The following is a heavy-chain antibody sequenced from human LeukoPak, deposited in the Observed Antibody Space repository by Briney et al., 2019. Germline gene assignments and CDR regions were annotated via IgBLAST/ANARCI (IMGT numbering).Heavy chain of an antibody. CDR3: ARDLYDSSGYWWYYYYYYMDV. CDR2: INPSGGST. D-gene: IGHD3-22*01. Sequence: ASVKVSCKASGYTFTSYFMHWVRQAPGQGLEWMGIINPSGGSTNYAQKFQGRVTMTRDMSTSTVYMELSSLRSEDTAVYYCARDLYDSSGYWWYYYYYYMDVWGKGTTVTISS. V-gene: IGHV1-46*01. J-gene: IGHJ6*03. CDR1: GYTFTSYF.